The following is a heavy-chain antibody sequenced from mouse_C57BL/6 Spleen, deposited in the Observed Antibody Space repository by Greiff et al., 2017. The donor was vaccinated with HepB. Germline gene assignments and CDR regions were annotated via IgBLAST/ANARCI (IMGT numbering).Heavy chain of an antibody. CDR1: GYTFTSYW. J-gene: IGHJ3*01. D-gene: IGHD1-1*01. V-gene: IGHV1-50*01. CDR3: ARKIDYGSPFAY. Sequence: QVHVKQPGAELVKPGASVKLSCKASGYTFTSYWMQWVKQRPGQGLEWIGEIDPSDSYTNYNQKFKGKATLTVDTSSSTAYMQLSSLTSEDSAVYYCARKIDYGSPFAYWGQGTLVTVSA. CDR2: IDPSDSYT.